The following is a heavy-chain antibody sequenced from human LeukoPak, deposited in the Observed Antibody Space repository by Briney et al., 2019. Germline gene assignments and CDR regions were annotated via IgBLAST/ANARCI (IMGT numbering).Heavy chain of an antibody. Sequence: KPGGSLRLSCAASGFTFSDYTMDWVRQAPGKGLEWVSSISGGSRSIYYADSVKGRFTISRDNAKNSLYLQVNSLRAEDTAVYYCARDYFYCGGDCFVDYWGQGTLATVST. V-gene: IGHV3-21*01. CDR2: ISGGSRSI. CDR1: GFTFSDYT. J-gene: IGHJ4*02. D-gene: IGHD2-21*02. CDR3: ARDYFYCGGDCFVDY.